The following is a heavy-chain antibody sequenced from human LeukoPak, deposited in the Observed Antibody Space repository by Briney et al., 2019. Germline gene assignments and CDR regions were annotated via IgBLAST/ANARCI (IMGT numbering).Heavy chain of an antibody. V-gene: IGHV3-74*01. Sequence: PGGSLRLSCAASAFTFSSYWMHWVRQAPGKGLVWVSRINSDGSSTSYADSVKGRFTISRDNAKNTLYLQMNSLRAEDTAVYYCAREYSSGWYFDYWGQGTLVTVSS. CDR3: AREYSSGWYFDY. CDR2: INSDGSST. J-gene: IGHJ4*02. D-gene: IGHD6-19*01. CDR1: AFTFSSYW.